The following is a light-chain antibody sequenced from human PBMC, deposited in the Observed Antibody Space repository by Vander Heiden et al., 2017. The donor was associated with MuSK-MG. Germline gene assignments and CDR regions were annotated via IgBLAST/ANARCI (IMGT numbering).Light chain of an antibody. CDR3: QQYNNWPSWT. J-gene: IGKJ1*01. CDR1: QSVSSN. V-gene: IGKV3-15*01. Sequence: ETVMTQSPATLSVSPGEGATLYCRASQSVSSNLAWYQHKPGQAPRLLIYGASTRATGIPARFSGGGSGTEFTLTISSLQSEDFAVYYCQQYNNWPSWTFGQGTKVEIK. CDR2: GAS.